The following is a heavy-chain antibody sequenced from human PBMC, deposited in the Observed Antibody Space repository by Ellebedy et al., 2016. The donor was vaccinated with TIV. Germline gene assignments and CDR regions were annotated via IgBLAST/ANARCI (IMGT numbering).Heavy chain of an antibody. Sequence: GESLKISCAASGFTFSSYWMSWVRQAPGKGLEWVANIKQDGSEKYYVDSVKGRFTISRDNAKNSLYLQMNSLRAEDTAVYYCARGALLTTGRFDYWGQGTLVTVSS. V-gene: IGHV3-7*01. CDR1: GFTFSSYW. CDR2: IKQDGSEK. J-gene: IGHJ4*02. D-gene: IGHD1-1*01. CDR3: ARGALLTTGRFDY.